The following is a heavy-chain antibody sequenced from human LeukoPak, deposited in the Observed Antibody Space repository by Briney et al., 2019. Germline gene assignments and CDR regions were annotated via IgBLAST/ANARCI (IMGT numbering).Heavy chain of an antibody. V-gene: IGHV1-18*04. CDR1: GYTFTSYG. CDR2: ISAYSGNT. J-gene: IGHJ4*02. CDR3: ARDSGVLLWFGELFPSGY. Sequence: ASVKVSCKASGYTFTSYGISWVRQAPGQGLEWMGWISAYSGNTNYAQKLQGRVTMTTDTSTSTAYMELRSLRSDDTAVYYCARDSGVLLWFGELFPSGYWGQGTLVTVSS. D-gene: IGHD3-10*01.